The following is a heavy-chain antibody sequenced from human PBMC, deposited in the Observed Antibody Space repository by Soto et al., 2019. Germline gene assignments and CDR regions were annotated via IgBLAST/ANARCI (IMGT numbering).Heavy chain of an antibody. J-gene: IGHJ4*02. Sequence: HPGGSLRLSCAASGFSFAIYAMSWVRQAPGKGLEWVSAISGSGGSTYYADSVKGRFTISRDNSKNTLYLQMNSLRAEDTAVYYCAKDRRDAGSSSIPLDYWGQGTLVTVS. V-gene: IGHV3-23*01. D-gene: IGHD6-6*01. CDR1: GFSFAIYA. CDR2: ISGSGGST. CDR3: AKDRRDAGSSSIPLDY.